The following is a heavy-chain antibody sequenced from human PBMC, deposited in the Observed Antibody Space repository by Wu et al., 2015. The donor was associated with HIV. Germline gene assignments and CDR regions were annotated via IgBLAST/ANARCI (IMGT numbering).Heavy chain of an antibody. CDR3: ARGHLFDTSSSPMY. CDR1: GYVFTDFG. J-gene: IGHJ4*02. D-gene: IGHD2-2*01. Sequence: VQLVQSGGEVKKPGASVRVACKSSGYVFTDFGIHWVRQAPGEGLEWMGWISAQNGNTKYSQKFQDRVMMTTETSSSTAYMELKSLRSDDSAVYFCARGHLFDTSSSPMYWGPGTRVIVS. CDR2: ISAQNGNT. V-gene: IGHV1-18*01.